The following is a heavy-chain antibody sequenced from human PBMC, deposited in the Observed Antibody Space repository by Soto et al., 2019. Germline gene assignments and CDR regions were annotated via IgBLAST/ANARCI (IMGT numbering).Heavy chain of an antibody. CDR1: GYTFTSYA. CDR2: INAGNGNT. CDR3: ARDRIQLSWFPNEFDY. Sequence: GASVKVSCKASGYTFTSYAMHWVRQAPGQRLEWMGWINAGNGNTKYSQKFQGRVTITRDTSASTAYMELSSLRSEDTAVYYCARDRIQLSWFPNEFDYWGQGTLVTVSS. J-gene: IGHJ4*02. V-gene: IGHV1-3*01. D-gene: IGHD5-18*01.